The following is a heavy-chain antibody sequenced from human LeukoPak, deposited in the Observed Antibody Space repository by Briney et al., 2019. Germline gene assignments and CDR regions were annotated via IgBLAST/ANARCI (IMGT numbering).Heavy chain of an antibody. Sequence: GGSLRLSCAASGFTLSSYVMTWVRQAPGKGLDWVSAIGTGGDTHYADSVRGRFTVSRDSSKSTLYLHMDSLRADDTAVYYCAKLRPYGTTWYGGVVNWGQGTLVTVSS. CDR2: IGTGGDT. J-gene: IGHJ4*02. CDR1: GFTLSSYV. CDR3: AKLRPYGTTWYGGVVN. D-gene: IGHD6-13*01. V-gene: IGHV3-23*01.